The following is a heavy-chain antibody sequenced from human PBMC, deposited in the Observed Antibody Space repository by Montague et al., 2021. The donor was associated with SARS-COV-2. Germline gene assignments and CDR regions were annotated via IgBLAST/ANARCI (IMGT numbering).Heavy chain of an antibody. CDR3: ARGRREHIVVVIASYYYYYMDV. D-gene: IGHD2-21*01. CDR2: MNPNSGNT. V-gene: IGHV1-8*01. J-gene: IGHJ6*03. Sequence: SVKVSCKASGYTFTSYDINWVRQATGQGLEWMGWMNPNSGNTGYAQKFQGRVTMTGNTSISTAYMELSSLRSEDTAVYYCARGRREHIVVVIASYYYYYMDVWGKGTTVTVSS. CDR1: GYTFTSYD.